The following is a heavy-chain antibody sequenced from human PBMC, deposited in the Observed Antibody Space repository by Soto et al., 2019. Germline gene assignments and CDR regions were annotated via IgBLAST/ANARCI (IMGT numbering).Heavy chain of an antibody. CDR2: IYYSGST. CDR1: GGSISSYY. Sequence: SETLSLTCTVSGGSISSYYWSWIRQPPGKGLEWIGYIYYSGSTNYNPSLKSRVTISVDTSKNQFSLKLSSVTAADTAVYYCARAMQYYYGSGSPNDAFDIWGQGTMVTVSS. J-gene: IGHJ3*02. CDR3: ARAMQYYYGSGSPNDAFDI. D-gene: IGHD3-10*01. V-gene: IGHV4-59*01.